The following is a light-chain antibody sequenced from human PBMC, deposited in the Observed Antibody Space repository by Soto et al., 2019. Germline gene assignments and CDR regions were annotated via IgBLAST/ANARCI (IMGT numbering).Light chain of an antibody. Sequence: QSVLTQPASVSGSPGQSITISCTGTSSDVGGYNYVSWYQQHPGKAPKLMIYEVSNRPSGVSNRFSGSKSGNTASLTISGLQAEDEADYYCAAWDGSLRGRVFGGGTQLTVL. CDR3: AAWDGSLRGRV. V-gene: IGLV2-14*01. CDR2: EVS. CDR1: SSDVGGYNY. J-gene: IGLJ2*01.